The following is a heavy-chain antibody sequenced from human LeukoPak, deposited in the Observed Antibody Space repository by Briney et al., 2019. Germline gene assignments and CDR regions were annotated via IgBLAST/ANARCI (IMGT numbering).Heavy chain of an antibody. D-gene: IGHD3-22*01. CDR3: ARDPRYYYDSSGYLDD. Sequence: GRSLRLSCAASGFTFSGFGMHWVRQAPGKGLEWVSVISYDGSNEYYADSVKGRFTISRDNSKNTLYLQMNSLRAEDTAVYYCARDPRYYYDSSGYLDDRGQGTLVTVSS. CDR2: ISYDGSNE. CDR1: GFTFSGFG. V-gene: IGHV3-30*03. J-gene: IGHJ4*02.